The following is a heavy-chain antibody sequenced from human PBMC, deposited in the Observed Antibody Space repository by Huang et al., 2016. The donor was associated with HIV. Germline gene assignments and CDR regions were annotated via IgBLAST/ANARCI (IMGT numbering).Heavy chain of an antibody. J-gene: IGHJ4*02. CDR3: ARDPLDIRRHFDF. CDR2: INGGNGDT. D-gene: IGHD3-3*01. Sequence: QVQLVQSGAEVKKPGPSVKVSCKTSGYTFSSHALHWLRQAPGQRPAWVGWINGGNGDTKNSQKFQGRGTITSDTSANIGYMELNSLLSEDTAVYYWARDPLDIRRHFDFWGQGSLVTVSS. CDR1: GYTFSSHA. V-gene: IGHV1-3*01.